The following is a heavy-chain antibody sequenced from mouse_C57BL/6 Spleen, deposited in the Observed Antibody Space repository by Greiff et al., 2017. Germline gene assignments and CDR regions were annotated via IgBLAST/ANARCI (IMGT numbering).Heavy chain of an antibody. CDR2: IYPGDGDT. D-gene: IGHD3-3*01. Sequence: QVQLQQSGAELVKPGASVKISCKASGYAFSSYWMNWVKQRPGQGLEWIGQIYPGDGDTNYNGKFKGKATLTADKSSSTAYMQLSSLTSEDSAVYFCAGGLGDYYAMDYWGQGTSVTVSS. CDR3: AGGLGDYYAMDY. CDR1: GYAFSSYW. J-gene: IGHJ4*01. V-gene: IGHV1-80*01.